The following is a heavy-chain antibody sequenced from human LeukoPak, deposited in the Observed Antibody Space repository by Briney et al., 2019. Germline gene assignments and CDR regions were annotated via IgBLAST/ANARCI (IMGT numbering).Heavy chain of an antibody. CDR1: GFPFSNYW. J-gene: IGHJ4*02. CDR3: ARVYCSGGRCSSFFDF. CDR2: IKNDGSEK. V-gene: IGHV3-7*01. D-gene: IGHD2-15*01. Sequence: GGSLRLSRAASGFPFSNYWMSWVRQAPGKGLEWVANIKNDGSEKYYVDSMKGRFTISRDNAKNSLYLQMDSLRAEDTAVYYCARVYCSGGRCSSFFDFWGQGTLVTVSS.